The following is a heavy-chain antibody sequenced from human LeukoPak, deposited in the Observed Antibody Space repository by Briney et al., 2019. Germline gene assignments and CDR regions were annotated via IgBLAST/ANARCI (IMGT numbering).Heavy chain of an antibody. J-gene: IGHJ3*02. CDR2: ISSSSSTI. CDR1: GFTLSSYS. Sequence: PGGSLRLSCAASGFTLSSYSMNWVRQAPGKGLEWVSYISSSSSTIYYADSVKGRFTISRDNAKNSLYLQMNSLRDEDTAVYYCARELDSSGYYSLLDAFDIWGQGTMVTVSS. D-gene: IGHD3-22*01. V-gene: IGHV3-48*02. CDR3: ARELDSSGYYSLLDAFDI.